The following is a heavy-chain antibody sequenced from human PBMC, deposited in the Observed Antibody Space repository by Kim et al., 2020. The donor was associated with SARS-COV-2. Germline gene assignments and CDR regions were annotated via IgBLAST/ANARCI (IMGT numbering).Heavy chain of an antibody. CDR2: ISYEGTNK. CDR1: GFTFSTEG. V-gene: IGHV3-30*18. J-gene: IGHJ4*02. Sequence: GGSLRLSCAASGFTFSTEGMHWVNQAPGKGLEWVAAISYEGTNKYHADSVQGRFTISRDNSKNTLYLQMNSLRVEDTAVYYSAKDGLNYYGSGRSDYFDYWGQGTLVTVSS. CDR3: AKDGLNYYGSGRSDYFDY. D-gene: IGHD3-10*01.